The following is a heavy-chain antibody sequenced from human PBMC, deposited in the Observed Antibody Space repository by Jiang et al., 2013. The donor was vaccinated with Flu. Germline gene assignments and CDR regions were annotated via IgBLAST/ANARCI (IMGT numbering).Heavy chain of an antibody. D-gene: IGHD6-19*01. CDR1: GGTFSSYA. Sequence: SGAEVKKPGSSVKVSCKASGGTFSSYAISWVRQAPGQGLEWMGRIIPILGIANYAQKFQGRVTITADKSTSTAYMELSSLRSEDTAVYYCARATRRESGCSWCYYYGMDVWGQGHPGHRLL. V-gene: IGHV1-69*04. CDR3: ARATRRESGCSWCYYYGMDV. CDR2: IIPILGIA. J-gene: IGHJ6*02.